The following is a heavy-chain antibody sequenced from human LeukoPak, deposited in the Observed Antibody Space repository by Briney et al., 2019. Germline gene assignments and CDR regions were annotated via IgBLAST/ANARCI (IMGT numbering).Heavy chain of an antibody. V-gene: IGHV4-39*07. CDR2: IYDSGST. CDR1: GGSIRSSYYY. J-gene: IGHJ1*01. CDR3: ARGGAARPDFQN. Sequence: AETLSLTCTVSGGSIRSSYYYWGWIRQPPGKGREWFGSIYDSGSTYYNPSLKSRVTICVDTYKSQFSLNLNSVTADDTAVHYCARGGAARPDFQNWGHGKLVTVSS. D-gene: IGHD6-6*01.